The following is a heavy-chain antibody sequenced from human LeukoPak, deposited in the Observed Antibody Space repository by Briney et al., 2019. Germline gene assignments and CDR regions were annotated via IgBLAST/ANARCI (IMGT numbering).Heavy chain of an antibody. CDR3: ARHPPDTAIYGMDV. CDR2: IYYSGST. D-gene: IGHD5-18*01. CDR1: GGSISSYY. J-gene: IGHJ6*02. Sequence: SETLSLTCTVSGGSISSYYWSWIRQPPGKGLEWIGYIYYSGSTNYNPSLKSRVTISVDTSKNQFSLKLSSVTAADTAVYYCARHPPDTAIYGMDVWGQGTTVTVSS. V-gene: IGHV4-59*08.